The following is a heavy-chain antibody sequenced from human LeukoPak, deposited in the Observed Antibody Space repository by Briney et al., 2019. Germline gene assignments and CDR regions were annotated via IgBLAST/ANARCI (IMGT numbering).Heavy chain of an antibody. CDR2: IYTSGST. Sequence: SETLSLTCTVSGGSISSYYWSWIRQPAGKGLEWIGRIYTSGSTNYNPSLKSRVTMSVDTSKNQFSLKLSSVTAADTAVYYCARGRRGYCSSTSCYPNVTRNEYFQHWGQGTLATVSS. V-gene: IGHV4-4*07. D-gene: IGHD2-2*01. CDR3: ARGRRGYCSSTSCYPNVTRNEYFQH. CDR1: GGSISSYY. J-gene: IGHJ1*01.